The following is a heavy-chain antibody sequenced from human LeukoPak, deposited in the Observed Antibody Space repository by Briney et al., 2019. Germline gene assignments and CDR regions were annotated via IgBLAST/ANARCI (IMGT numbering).Heavy chain of an antibody. D-gene: IGHD3/OR15-3a*01. CDR1: RFTFSSYT. CDR2: IDPSSTYI. CDR3: ARDKDWAFDY. Sequence: GGSLRLSCSASRFTFSSYTMNWVRQAPGKGLEWVSSIDPSSTYIYYADSVKGRFTISRDNAQNSLYLQMNSLRAEDTAVYYCARDKDWAFDYWGQGTLVTVSS. V-gene: IGHV3-21*01. J-gene: IGHJ4*02.